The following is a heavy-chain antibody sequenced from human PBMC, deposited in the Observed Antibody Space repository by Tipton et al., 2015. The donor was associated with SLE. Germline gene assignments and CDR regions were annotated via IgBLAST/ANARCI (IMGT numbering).Heavy chain of an antibody. D-gene: IGHD6-13*01. Sequence: LRLSCAVSGYSISSGYYWGWIRQPPGKGLEWIGSIYHTGNTNYNPSLKRRVTISVDTSKNQFSLKLSSVTAADTAVYYCARDLSPYSSSWDDAFDIWGQGTMVTVSS. V-gene: IGHV4-38-2*02. J-gene: IGHJ3*02. CDR1: GYSISSGYY. CDR3: ARDLSPYSSSWDDAFDI. CDR2: IYHTGNT.